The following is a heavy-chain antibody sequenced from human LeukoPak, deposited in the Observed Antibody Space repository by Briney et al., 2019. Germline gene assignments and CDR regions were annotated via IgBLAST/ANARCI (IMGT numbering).Heavy chain of an antibody. CDR2: INPNSGGT. J-gene: IGHJ5*02. CDR1: GYTFTGYY. CDR3: ARGEAFSSSWHGGWFDP. V-gene: IGHV1-2*02. Sequence: GASVKVSCKASGYTFTGYYMHWVRQAPGQGLEWMGWINPNSGGTNYAQKFQGRVTMTRDTSISTAYMELSRLRSDDTAVYYCARGEAFSSSWHGGWFDPWGQGTLVTVSS. D-gene: IGHD6-13*01.